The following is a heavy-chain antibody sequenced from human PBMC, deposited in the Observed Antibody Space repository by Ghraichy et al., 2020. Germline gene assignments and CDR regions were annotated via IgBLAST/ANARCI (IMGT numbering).Heavy chain of an antibody. V-gene: IGHV4-4*07. D-gene: IGHD3-3*01. CDR1: GGSISSYY. J-gene: IGHJ6*02. Sequence: SETLSLTCTVSGGSISSYYWSWIRQPAGKGLEWIGRIYTSGSTNYNPSLKSRVTMSVDTSKNQFSLKLSSVTAADTAVYYCARDLYYDFWSGYSTGYYYYGMDVWGQGTTVTVSS. CDR3: ARDLYYDFWSGYSTGYYYYGMDV. CDR2: IYTSGST.